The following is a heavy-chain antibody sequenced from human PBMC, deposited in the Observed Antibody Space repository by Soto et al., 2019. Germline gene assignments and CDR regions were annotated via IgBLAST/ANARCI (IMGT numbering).Heavy chain of an antibody. V-gene: IGHV3-21*02. Sequence: EVQLVESGGGLVAHGGSLRLSCVASGLALTTYTMNWVREAPGTGLEWVSSINGRSNYKYYSDSVKGRFTVSRDNAQNSLFLQMSRLGPEDTAVYYCVREDGVVGASSAFDSWGQGTLVTVSS. J-gene: IGHJ4*02. D-gene: IGHD1-26*01. CDR3: VREDGVVGASSAFDS. CDR2: INGRSNYK. CDR1: GLALTTYT.